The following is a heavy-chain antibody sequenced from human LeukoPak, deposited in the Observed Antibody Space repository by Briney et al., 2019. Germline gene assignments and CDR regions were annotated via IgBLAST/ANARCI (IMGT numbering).Heavy chain of an antibody. Sequence: GGSLRLSCAASGFTFSTYAMSWVRQAPGMGLEWLANIKQDGSAIYYLDSVKGRFTISRDNAKNSLYLQMNSLRVDDTAVYYCARKGLGDYWGQGTLVTVSS. D-gene: IGHD3/OR15-3a*01. J-gene: IGHJ4*02. CDR3: ARKGLGDY. CDR1: GFTFSTYA. CDR2: IKQDGSAI. V-gene: IGHV3-7*01.